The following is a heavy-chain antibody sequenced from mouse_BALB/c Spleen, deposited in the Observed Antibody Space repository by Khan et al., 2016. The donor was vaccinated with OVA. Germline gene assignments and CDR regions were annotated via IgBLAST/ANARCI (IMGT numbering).Heavy chain of an antibody. CDR1: GYSFTSHT. CDR2: INPRSGYT. CDR3: ARRTTGYALGY. V-gene: IGHV1-4*01. Sequence: QVQLKQSGAELARPGASVKMSCKASGYSFTSHTMHWVKQRPGQGLEWIGYINPRSGYTNYNQKFNDKVTLTADKSSSTAYMQLSSLTSEDSAVYYCARRTTGYALGYWGQGTSVTVSS. J-gene: IGHJ4*01. D-gene: IGHD2-14*01.